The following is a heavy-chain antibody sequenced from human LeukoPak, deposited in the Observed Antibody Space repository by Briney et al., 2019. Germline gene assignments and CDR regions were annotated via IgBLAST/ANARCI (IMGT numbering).Heavy chain of an antibody. V-gene: IGHV5-51*01. D-gene: IGHD3-22*01. Sequence: GESLKISCKASGHSFTTYWIGWVRQMPGKGLEYMGLIYPGDSETRYSPSFQGQVTISADRSTSTAYLQWRSLKASDTAMYYCARQQDRSGLVRVAFDIWGQGTMVSVSS. CDR2: IYPGDSET. CDR3: ARQQDRSGLVRVAFDI. CDR1: GHSFTTYW. J-gene: IGHJ3*02.